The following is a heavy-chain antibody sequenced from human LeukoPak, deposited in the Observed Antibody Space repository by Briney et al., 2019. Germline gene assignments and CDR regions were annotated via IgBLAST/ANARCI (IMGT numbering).Heavy chain of an antibody. J-gene: IGHJ5*02. CDR2: TYYTSKWNN. CDR1: GDSVSSKSAT. D-gene: IGHD3-10*01. V-gene: IGHV6-1*01. Sequence: SQTLSLTCAISGDSVSSKSATWNWIRQSPSRGLEWLGKTYYTSKWNNDYAVSVRSRITINPDTSKNQFSLQLNSVTPEDTAVYYCATEGWFGEPPSHWFDPWGQGILVTVSS. CDR3: ATEGWFGEPPSHWFDP.